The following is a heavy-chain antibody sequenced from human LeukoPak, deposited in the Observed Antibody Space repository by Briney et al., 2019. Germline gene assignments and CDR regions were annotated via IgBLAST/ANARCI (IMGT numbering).Heavy chain of an antibody. CDR1: GYTFTSYY. Sequence: ASVKVSCKASGYTFTSYYMHWVRQAPGQGLEWMGIINPSGGSTSYAQKFQGRVTMTRNTSISTAYMELSSLRSEDTAMYYCATLRIQLWLRGAFDYWGQGTLVTVSS. J-gene: IGHJ4*02. CDR3: ATLRIQLWLRGAFDY. CDR2: INPSGGST. D-gene: IGHD5-18*01. V-gene: IGHV1-46*01.